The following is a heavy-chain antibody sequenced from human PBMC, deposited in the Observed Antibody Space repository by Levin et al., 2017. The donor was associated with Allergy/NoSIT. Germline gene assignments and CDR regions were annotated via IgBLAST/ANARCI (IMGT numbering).Heavy chain of an antibody. CDR1: GYTFTGYY. J-gene: IGHJ6*02. CDR3: ARGTQTKAYGMDV. Sequence: PWASVKVSCKASGYTFTGYYMHWVRQAPGQGLEWMGWINPNSGGTNYAQKFQGRVTMTRDTSISTAYMELSRLRSDDTAVYYCARGTQTKAYGMDVWGQGTTVTVSS. V-gene: IGHV1-2*02. CDR2: INPNSGGT. D-gene: IGHD1-14*01.